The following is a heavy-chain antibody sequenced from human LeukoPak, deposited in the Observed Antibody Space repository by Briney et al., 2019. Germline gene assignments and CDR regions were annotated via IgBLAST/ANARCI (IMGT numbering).Heavy chain of an antibody. CDR3: AKASYCTNGVCYTFDY. V-gene: IGHV3-9*01. Sequence: GGSLRLSCAASGFTFDDYAMHWVRQAPGKGLEWVSGISWNSGSIGYADSVKGQFTISRDNAKNSLYLQMNSLRAEDTALYYCAKASYCTNGVCYTFDYWGQGTLVTVSS. CDR2: ISWNSGSI. J-gene: IGHJ4*02. CDR1: GFTFDDYA. D-gene: IGHD2-8*01.